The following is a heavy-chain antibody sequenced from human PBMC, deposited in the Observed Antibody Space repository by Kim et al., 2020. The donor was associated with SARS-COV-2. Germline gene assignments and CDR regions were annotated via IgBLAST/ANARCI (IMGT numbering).Heavy chain of an antibody. J-gene: IGHJ6*02. CDR2: INHSGST. Sequence: SETLSLTCAVYGGSFSGYYWSWIRQPPGKGLEWIGEINHSGSTNYNPSLKSRVTISVDTSKNQFSLKLSSVTAADTAVYYCARGFNTMIVVVIKPYYYYGMDVWGQRTTVTVSS. CDR1: GGSFSGYY. V-gene: IGHV4-34*01. D-gene: IGHD3-22*01. CDR3: ARGFNTMIVVVIKPYYYYGMDV.